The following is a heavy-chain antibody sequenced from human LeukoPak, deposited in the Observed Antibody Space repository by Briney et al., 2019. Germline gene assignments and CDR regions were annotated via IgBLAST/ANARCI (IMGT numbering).Heavy chain of an antibody. V-gene: IGHV3-73*01. J-gene: IGHJ5*02. Sequence: PGGSLKLSCAASGFTFSDSAIHWVRHASGKGLEWIGLMDKKFNGFVTAYAASVRGRFTISRDDSQNTAYLQMDSLKTEDTALYYCTRDSGTYNWLDPWGQGTLVTVSS. D-gene: IGHD1-26*01. CDR3: TRDSGTYNWLDP. CDR1: GFTFSDSA. CDR2: MDKKFNGFVT.